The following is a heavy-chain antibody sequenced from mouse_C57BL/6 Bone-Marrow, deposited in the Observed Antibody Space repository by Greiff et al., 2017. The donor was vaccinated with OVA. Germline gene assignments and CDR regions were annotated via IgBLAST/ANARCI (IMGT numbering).Heavy chain of an antibody. V-gene: IGHV1-82*01. J-gene: IGHJ2*01. Sequence: QVQPQQSGPELVKPGASVKISCKASGYAFSSSWMNWVKQRPGKGLEWIGRIYPGDGDTNYNGKFKGKATLTADKSSSTAYMQLSSLTSEDSAVYFCARSGYYGSSPLDYWGQGTTLTVSS. CDR1: GYAFSSSW. CDR3: ARSGYYGSSPLDY. D-gene: IGHD1-1*01. CDR2: IYPGDGDT.